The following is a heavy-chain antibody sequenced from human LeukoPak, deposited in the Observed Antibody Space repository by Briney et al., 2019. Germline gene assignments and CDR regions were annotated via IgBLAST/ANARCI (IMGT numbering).Heavy chain of an antibody. CDR3: ARGREAAMVTPQVDY. V-gene: IGHV1-2*02. CDR2: INPNSGGT. J-gene: IGHJ4*02. CDR1: GYTFTGYY. Sequence: GASVKVPCKASGYTFTGYYMHWVRQAPGQGLEWMGWINPNSGGTNYAQKFQGRVTMTRGTSISTAYMELSRLRSDGTAVYYCARGREAAMVTPQVDYWGQGTLVTVSS. D-gene: IGHD5-18*01.